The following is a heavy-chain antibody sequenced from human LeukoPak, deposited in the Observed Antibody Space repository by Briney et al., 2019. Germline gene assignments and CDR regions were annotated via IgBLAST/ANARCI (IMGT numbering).Heavy chain of an antibody. Sequence: ASVKVSCKASGGTFSSYAISWVRQAPGQGLEWMGRIIPILGIANYAQKFQGRVTITADKSTSTAYMELSSLRSEDTAVYYCARDPYGDYEDYWGQGTLVTVSS. CDR1: GGTFSSYA. V-gene: IGHV1-69*04. D-gene: IGHD4-17*01. CDR2: IIPILGIA. CDR3: ARDPYGDYEDY. J-gene: IGHJ4*02.